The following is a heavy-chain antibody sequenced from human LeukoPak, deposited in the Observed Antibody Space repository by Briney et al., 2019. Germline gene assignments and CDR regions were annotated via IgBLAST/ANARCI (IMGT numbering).Heavy chain of an antibody. V-gene: IGHV4-4*07. CDR3: ARSSGHDFDY. CDR1: SGSLSSFY. D-gene: IGHD5-12*01. Sequence: PSETLSLTCTVSSGSLSSFYWNWIRQPAGKGLEWVGRIYPSGSTDYNASLKSRVTMSADTSKKQFSLKLNSVTAADTAVYYCARSSGHDFDYWGQGILVTVSS. CDR2: IYPSGST. J-gene: IGHJ4*02.